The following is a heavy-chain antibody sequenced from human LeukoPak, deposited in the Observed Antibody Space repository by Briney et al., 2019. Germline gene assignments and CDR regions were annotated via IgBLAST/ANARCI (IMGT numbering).Heavy chain of an antibody. Sequence: SETLSLTCAVYGGSFSGYYWSWVRQPPGKGLEWIGEINHSGSTNYNPSLKSRVTISVDTSKNQFSLKLSSVTAADTAVYYCASYNYYDSSGYYYPSFDYWGQGTLVTVSS. CDR2: INHSGST. CDR3: ASYNYYDSSGYYYPSFDY. D-gene: IGHD3-22*01. V-gene: IGHV4-34*01. J-gene: IGHJ4*02. CDR1: GGSFSGYY.